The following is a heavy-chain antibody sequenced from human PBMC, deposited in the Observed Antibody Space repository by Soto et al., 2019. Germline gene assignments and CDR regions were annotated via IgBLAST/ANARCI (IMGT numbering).Heavy chain of an antibody. Sequence: QVQLQESGPGVLKPSKTLSLTFTVSVDSLNGYDWSWIRQSPGSGLGWIGYIYYYGTTNYNPTLKSRVTMSVDMSKNQFSLKLNSVTAADTAMYYCARHTDHILTGNEALDFWGQGTMVTVSS. CDR2: IYYYGTT. D-gene: IGHD3-9*01. CDR1: VDSLNGYD. V-gene: IGHV4-59*08. J-gene: IGHJ3*01. CDR3: ARHTDHILTGNEALDF.